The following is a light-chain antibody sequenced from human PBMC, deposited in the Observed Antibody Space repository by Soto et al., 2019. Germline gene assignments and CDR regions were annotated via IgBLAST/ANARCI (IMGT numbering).Light chain of an antibody. CDR3: SSYTSSSTYV. CDR1: SSDVGSYNR. J-gene: IGLJ1*01. CDR2: EVT. Sequence: QSALTQPPSVSGFPGQSVTISCTGTSSDVGSYNRVSWYQQSPGTAPKLMIYEVTNRPSGVPDRFSGSKSGNTASLTISGLQAEDEADYYCSSYTSSSTYVFGTGTKVTV. V-gene: IGLV2-18*02.